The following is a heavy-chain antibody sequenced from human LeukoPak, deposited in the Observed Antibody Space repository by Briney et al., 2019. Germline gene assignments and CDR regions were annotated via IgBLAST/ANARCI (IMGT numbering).Heavy chain of an antibody. Sequence: GGSLRLSCAASGFTFSRYSMNWVRQAPGKGLEWVSSISSSSSYIYYADSVKGRFTISRDNAKNSLYLQMNSLRAEDTAVYYCARWDSRDYYYYMDVWGKGTTVTVSS. CDR2: ISSSSSYI. J-gene: IGHJ6*03. V-gene: IGHV3-21*01. CDR1: GFTFSRYS. CDR3: ARWDSRDYYYYMDV. D-gene: IGHD6-13*01.